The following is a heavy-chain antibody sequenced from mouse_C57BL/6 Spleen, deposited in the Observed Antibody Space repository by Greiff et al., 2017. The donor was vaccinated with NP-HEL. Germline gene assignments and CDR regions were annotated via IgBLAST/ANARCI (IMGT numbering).Heavy chain of an antibody. J-gene: IGHJ1*03. CDR2: IHPSSGST. CDR1: GYTFTSYG. V-gene: IGHV1-64*01. CDR3: ARGEGGYFDV. Sequence: VQLQQPGPELVKPGDTVKLSCKASGYTFTSYGMHWVKQRPGQGLEWIGMIHPSSGSTNYNETFKSKTTLTVDKSSSTAYMQLSSLTSEDSAVSYCARGEGGYFDVWGTGTTVTVSS.